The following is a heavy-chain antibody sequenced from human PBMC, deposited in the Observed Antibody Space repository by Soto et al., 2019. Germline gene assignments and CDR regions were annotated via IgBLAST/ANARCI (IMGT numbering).Heavy chain of an antibody. V-gene: IGHV3-30-3*01. CDR1: GFTFSSYA. CDR3: ARDLGLRFDY. Sequence: GGSLRLSCAASGFTFSSYAMHWVRQAPGKGLEWVAVISYDGSNKYYADSVKGRFTISRDNSKNTLYLQMNSLRAEDTAVYYCARDLGLRFDYWGQGTLVTVSS. D-gene: IGHD2-21*02. J-gene: IGHJ4*02. CDR2: ISYDGSNK.